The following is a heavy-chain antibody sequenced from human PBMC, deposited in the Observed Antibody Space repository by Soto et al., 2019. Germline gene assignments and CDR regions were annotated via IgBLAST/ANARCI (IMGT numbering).Heavy chain of an antibody. V-gene: IGHV1-8*01. CDR3: ARAVTMADYYYYGMDV. CDR2: MNPNSGNT. Sequence: ASVKVSCKASGYTFTSYDINWVRQATGQGLEWMGWMNPNSGNTGYAQKFQGRVTMTRNTSISTAYMELSSLRSEDTAVYYCARAVTMADYYYYGMDVWGQGTTVTVSS. D-gene: IGHD4-4*01. CDR1: GYTFTSYD. J-gene: IGHJ6*02.